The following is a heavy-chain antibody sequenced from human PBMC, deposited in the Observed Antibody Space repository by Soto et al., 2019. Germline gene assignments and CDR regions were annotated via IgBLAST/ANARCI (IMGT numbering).Heavy chain of an antibody. CDR1: GGSFSGYY. D-gene: IGHD1-26*01. CDR3: ARVGSGIGRGPYYLEY. CDR2: INHSGST. Sequence: PETLSLTCSVYGGSFSGYYWSWIRQPPGKGLEWIGEINHSGSTNYNPSLKSRVTISVDTSKNQFSLKLSSVTAADTAVDDCARVGSGIGRGPYYLEYWGQGTLVT. J-gene: IGHJ4*02. V-gene: IGHV4-34*01.